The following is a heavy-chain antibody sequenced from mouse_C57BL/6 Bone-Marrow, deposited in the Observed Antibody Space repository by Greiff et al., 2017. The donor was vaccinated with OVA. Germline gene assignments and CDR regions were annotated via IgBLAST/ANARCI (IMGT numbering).Heavy chain of an antibody. D-gene: IGHD2-5*01. Sequence: VQLQQSGTVLARPGASVKMSCKTSGYTFTSYWMHWVKQRPGQGLEWIGAIYPGNSDTSYNQKFKGKAKLTAVTSASTAYMELSSLTNEDSAVYYCTRTLYSSWYFDVWGTGTTVTVSS. CDR2: IYPGNSDT. CDR1: GYTFTSYW. V-gene: IGHV1-5*01. CDR3: TRTLYSSWYFDV. J-gene: IGHJ1*03.